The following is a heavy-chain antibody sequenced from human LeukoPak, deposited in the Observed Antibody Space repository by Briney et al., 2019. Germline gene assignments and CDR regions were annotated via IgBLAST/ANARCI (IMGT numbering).Heavy chain of an antibody. CDR1: GGSISSSSNY. J-gene: IGHJ4*02. CDR2: IYYSGST. D-gene: IGHD1-26*01. V-gene: IGHV4-39*07. CDR3: ARGGGIVGAPPSHHFDY. Sequence: PSETLSLTCTVSGGSISSSSNYWGWIRQPPGKGLEWIGSIYYSGSTYYNPSLKSRVTISVDTSKNQFSLKLSSVTAADTAVYYCARGGGIVGAPPSHHFDYWGQGTLVTVSS.